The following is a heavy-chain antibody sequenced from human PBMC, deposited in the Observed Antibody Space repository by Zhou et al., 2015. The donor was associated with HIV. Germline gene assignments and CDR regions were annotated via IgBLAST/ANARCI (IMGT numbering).Heavy chain of an antibody. CDR1: GYTFTGYY. V-gene: IGHV1-2*04. J-gene: IGHJ3*02. CDR2: INPNSGGT. CDR3: ARVSGNYGDYVRDNRVANAFDI. Sequence: QVQLVQSGAEVKKPGASVKVSCKASGYTFTGYYMHWVRQAPGQGLEWMGWINPNSGGTNYAQKFQGWVTMTRDTSISTAYMELSRLRSDDTAVYYCARVSGNYGDYVRDNRVANAFDIWGQGTMVTVSS. D-gene: IGHD4-17*01.